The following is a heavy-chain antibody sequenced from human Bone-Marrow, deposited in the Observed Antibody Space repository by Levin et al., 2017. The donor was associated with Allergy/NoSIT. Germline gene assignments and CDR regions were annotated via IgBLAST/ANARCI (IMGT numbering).Heavy chain of an antibody. CDR3: AIDRYTGDDAFDL. CDR2: IRSNSDNI. Sequence: GESLKISCSASGFTFSYYTMNWVRQTPGKGLEWVAYIRSNSDNIYYANSVQGRFTVSRDNAKNSLFLQMNSLRVEDTAVYYCAIDRYTGDDAFDLWGRGTLVTVSS. V-gene: IGHV3-21*06. CDR1: GFTFSYYT. J-gene: IGHJ2*01. D-gene: IGHD3-16*02.